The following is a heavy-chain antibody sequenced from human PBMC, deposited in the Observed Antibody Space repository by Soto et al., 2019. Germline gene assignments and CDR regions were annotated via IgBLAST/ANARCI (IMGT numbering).Heavy chain of an antibody. CDR2: ITTIFGTA. J-gene: IGHJ6*02. Sequence: QVQLVQSGAEVKKPGSSVKVSCKASGGTFSSYAISWVRQAPGQGLEWMGGITTIFGTANYAQKFQGRVAITADESASTAYTSVGSLRSEGSDVDYCARKGYCSSTSWSNYYYGMDVWGQGTTVTVSS. V-gene: IGHV1-69*01. D-gene: IGHD2-2*01. CDR1: GGTFSSYA. CDR3: ARKGYCSSTSWSNYYYGMDV.